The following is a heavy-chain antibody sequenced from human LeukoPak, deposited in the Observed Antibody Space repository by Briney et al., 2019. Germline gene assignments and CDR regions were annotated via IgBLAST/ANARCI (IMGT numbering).Heavy chain of an antibody. Sequence: ASVKVSCKTSGYIFTGYYMHWVRQAPGQGLEWMGWINPNSGGTNYAQKFQGRVTMTRDTSISTAYMELSRLRSDDTAVYYCARDLSGNCPFDYWGQGTLVTVSS. CDR2: INPNSGGT. J-gene: IGHJ4*02. CDR3: ARDLSGNCPFDY. D-gene: IGHD1-26*01. V-gene: IGHV1-2*02. CDR1: GYIFTGYY.